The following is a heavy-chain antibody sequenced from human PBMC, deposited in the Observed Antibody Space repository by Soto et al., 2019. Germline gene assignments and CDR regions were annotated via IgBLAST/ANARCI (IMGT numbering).Heavy chain of an antibody. J-gene: IGHJ4*02. CDR3: AREKVMITFGGVMV. Sequence: SETLSLTCTVSGGSIISSSYYWGWIRQPPGKGLEWIGSIYYSGSTYYNPSLKSRVTISVDTSKNQFSLKLSSVTAADTAVYYCAREKVMITFGGVMVWGQGTLVTVSS. D-gene: IGHD3-16*01. CDR1: GGSIISSSYY. V-gene: IGHV4-39*02. CDR2: IYYSGST.